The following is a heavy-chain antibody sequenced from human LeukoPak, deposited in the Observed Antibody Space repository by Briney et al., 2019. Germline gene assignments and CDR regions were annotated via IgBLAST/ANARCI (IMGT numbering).Heavy chain of an antibody. CDR1: GGSISDGGYY. D-gene: IGHD1-14*01. CDR3: ARGGDRRGFDY. CDR2: IYDSGTT. Sequence: PSETLSLTCTVSGGSISDGGYYWSWIRQHPGKGLEWIGYIYDSGTTYYSPALQSRVTISVDTSDNKFSLELKSLTAADTAVYYCARGGDRRGFDYWGQGTLVTVSS. J-gene: IGHJ4*02. V-gene: IGHV4-31*03.